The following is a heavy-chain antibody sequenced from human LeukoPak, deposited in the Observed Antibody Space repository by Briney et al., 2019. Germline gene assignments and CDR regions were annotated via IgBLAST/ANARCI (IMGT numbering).Heavy chain of an antibody. CDR3: AKVRIQLWLFGAFDI. V-gene: IGHV3-23*01. CDR1: GFTFSSYA. D-gene: IGHD5-18*01. J-gene: IGHJ3*02. CDR2: MSGRGGST. Sequence: GGSLRLSCAASGFTFSSYATSGVRQAPGKGLEWVSAMSGRGGSTYYADSVKGRFTISRDNSKNTLYLQMNSLRAEDTAAYYCAKVRIQLWLFGAFDIWGQGTMVTVSS.